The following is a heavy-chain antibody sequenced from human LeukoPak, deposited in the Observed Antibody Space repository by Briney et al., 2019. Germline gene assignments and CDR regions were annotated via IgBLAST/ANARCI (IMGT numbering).Heavy chain of an antibody. CDR1: GYTFTGYY. J-gene: IGHJ4*02. CDR3: ARDLKYCDSSGYHY. V-gene: IGHV1-2*02. D-gene: IGHD3-22*01. CDR2: INPNSGGT. Sequence: GASVKVSCKASGYTFTGYYMHWVRQAPGQGLEWMGWINPNSGGTNYAQKFQGRVTMTRDTSISTAYMELSRLRSDDTAVYYCARDLKYCDSSGYHYWGQGTLVTVSS.